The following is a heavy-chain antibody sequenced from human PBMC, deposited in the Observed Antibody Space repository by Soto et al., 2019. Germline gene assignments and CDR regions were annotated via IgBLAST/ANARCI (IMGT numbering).Heavy chain of an antibody. Sequence: QVQLVESGGGPVQPGESLRLSCVASGFDFTYYAMHWVRQAPGKGLESVAVMSSDGSKIHHTDSVKGRFTISRDNSKNTLYLQMNSLRKEDTAVYFCAKDEGVGGTLGLFDYWGQGTLVSVSS. D-gene: IGHD1-26*01. V-gene: IGHV3-30*18. CDR1: GFDFTYYA. CDR2: MSSDGSKI. J-gene: IGHJ4*02. CDR3: AKDEGVGGTLGLFDY.